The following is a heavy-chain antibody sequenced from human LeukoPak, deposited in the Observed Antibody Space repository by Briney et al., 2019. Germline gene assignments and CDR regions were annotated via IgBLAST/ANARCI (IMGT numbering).Heavy chain of an antibody. Sequence: GGSLRLSCAASAFTFSDYYMSWISQTPGKGLEWVSYISSSGSPIYYADSVKGRFTISRDNAKNSLYLQMNSLRAEDTAVYYCARVSPSAIAAADDYYYYYMDVWGKGTTVTVSS. CDR3: ARVSPSAIAAADDYYYYYMDV. CDR2: ISSSGSPI. J-gene: IGHJ6*03. CDR1: AFTFSDYY. V-gene: IGHV3-11*01. D-gene: IGHD6-13*01.